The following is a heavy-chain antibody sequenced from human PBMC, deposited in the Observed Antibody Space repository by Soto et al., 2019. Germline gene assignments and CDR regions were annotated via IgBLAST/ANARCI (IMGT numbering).Heavy chain of an antibody. D-gene: IGHD3-9*01. CDR2: IYYSGST. Sequence: SETLSLTCTVSGGSISSSSYYWGWIRQPPGKGLEWIGSIYYSGSTYYNPSLKSRVTISVDTSKNQFSLKLSSVTAADTAVYYCARHLYYDILTGYPVDYWGQGTLVTVSS. J-gene: IGHJ4*02. V-gene: IGHV4-39*01. CDR3: ARHLYYDILTGYPVDY. CDR1: GGSISSSSYY.